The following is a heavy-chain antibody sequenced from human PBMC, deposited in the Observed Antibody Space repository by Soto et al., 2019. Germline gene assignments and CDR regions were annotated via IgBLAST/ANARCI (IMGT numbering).Heavy chain of an antibody. Sequence: QVQLQESGPGLVKPSQTLSLTCIVSGVSISSGDDYWSWIRQPPGKGLEWIGYIYPSGSTDCNPSLRSRATISADTSKNQFSLELTSVTAADTAVYYCARGGGYDYWGQGALVTVSS. CDR2: IYPSGST. CDR3: ARGGGYDY. CDR1: GVSISSGDDY. D-gene: IGHD3-22*01. V-gene: IGHV4-30-4*01. J-gene: IGHJ4*02.